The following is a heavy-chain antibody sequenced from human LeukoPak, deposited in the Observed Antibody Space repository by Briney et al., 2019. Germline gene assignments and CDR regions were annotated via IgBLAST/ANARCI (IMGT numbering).Heavy chain of an antibody. J-gene: IGHJ6*03. V-gene: IGHV1-2*02. CDR2: INPNSGGT. CDR3: ATTYSSGWPYYYYCYMDV. CDR1: GYTFTGYY. D-gene: IGHD6-19*01. Sequence: ASVKVSCKASGYTFTGYYMHWVRQAPGQGLEWMGWINPNSGGTNYAQKFQGRVTMTRDTSISTAYMELSRLRSDDTAVYYCATTYSSGWPYYYYCYMDVWGKGTTVTIFS.